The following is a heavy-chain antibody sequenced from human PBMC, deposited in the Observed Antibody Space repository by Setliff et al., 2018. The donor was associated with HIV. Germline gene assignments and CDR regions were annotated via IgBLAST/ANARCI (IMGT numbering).Heavy chain of an antibody. Sequence: ASVKVSCKASGYTFTSYAMHWVRQAPGQRLEWMGWINAGNGNTKYSQKFQGRVTITRDTSASTAYMELSSLRSEDTAVYYGARSRTEERLFDYWGQGTLVTVSS. V-gene: IGHV1-3*01. J-gene: IGHJ4*02. CDR2: INAGNGNT. CDR1: GYTFTSYA. D-gene: IGHD1-1*01. CDR3: ARSRTEERLFDY.